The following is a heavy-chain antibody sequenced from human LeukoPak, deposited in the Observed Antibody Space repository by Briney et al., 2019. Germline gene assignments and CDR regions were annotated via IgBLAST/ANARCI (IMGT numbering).Heavy chain of an antibody. D-gene: IGHD3-10*01. V-gene: IGHV4-34*01. CDR3: ARYLRGPGI. CDR2: INHSGST. Sequence: SETLSLTCTVSGDSISSSSSGYYWSWIRQPPGKGLEWIGEINHSGSTNYNPSLKSRVTISVDTSKNQFSLKLSSVTAADTAVYYCARYLRGPGIWGQGTLVTVSS. J-gene: IGHJ4*02. CDR1: GDSISSSSSGYY.